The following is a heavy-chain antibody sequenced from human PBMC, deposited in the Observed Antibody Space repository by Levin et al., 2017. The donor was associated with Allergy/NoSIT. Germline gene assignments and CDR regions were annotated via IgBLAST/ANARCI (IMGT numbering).Heavy chain of an antibody. CDR3: ARDIIRGASDFDS. V-gene: IGHV3-7*01. D-gene: IGHD3-10*01. J-gene: IGHJ4*02. CDR1: GFTFSRYW. CDR2: IEDDGDKK. Sequence: PGESLKISCVASGFTFSRYWMSWVRQAPGQGLEWVANIEDDGDKKNYVDSVKGRFTISRDNARNSLYLQMNSLRAEDTAVYFCARDIIRGASDFDSWGQGTLVTVSS.